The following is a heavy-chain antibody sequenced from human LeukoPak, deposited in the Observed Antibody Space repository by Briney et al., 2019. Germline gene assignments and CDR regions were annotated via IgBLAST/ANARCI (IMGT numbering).Heavy chain of an antibody. CDR2: IYTSGST. D-gene: IGHD3-10*01. J-gene: IGHJ5*02. Sequence: CLWIRQPAGKGLEWIGRIYTSGSTNYNPSLKSRVTMSVDTSKNQFSLKLSSVTAADTAVYYCARDLAELLWFGEPRSGWFDPWGQGTLVTVSS. CDR3: ARDLAELLWFGEPRSGWFDP. V-gene: IGHV4-4*07.